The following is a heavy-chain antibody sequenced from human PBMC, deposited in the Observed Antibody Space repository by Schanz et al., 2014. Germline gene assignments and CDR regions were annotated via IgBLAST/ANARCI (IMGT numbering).Heavy chain of an antibody. J-gene: IGHJ4*02. CDR1: RYTFNTYG. CDR3: GRGFSRSYIDF. Sequence: QVQLVQSGAEVKEPGASVKVSCEASRYTFNTYGLNWVRQAPGQGLEWMGIINPSGGSTRYGQKFQGRITVTTDTSTSTVYLELSSLRSDDTAVYYCGRGFSRSYIDFWGQGTLITVSS. V-gene: IGHV1-46*03. CDR2: INPSGGST. D-gene: IGHD6-6*01.